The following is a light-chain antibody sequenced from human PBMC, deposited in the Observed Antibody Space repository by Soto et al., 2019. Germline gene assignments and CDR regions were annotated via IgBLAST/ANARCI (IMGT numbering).Light chain of an antibody. J-gene: IGKJ5*01. V-gene: IGKV3-15*01. Sequence: EIVMTQSPATLSVSPGERATLSCRASQSVSSNLAWYQQKPGQAPRLLIYGASTRATGIPARFSGSGSGTEFTLTISRLEPVDFAVFYCDQYGISARPSGQ. CDR1: QSVSSN. CDR2: GAS. CDR3: DQYGISARP.